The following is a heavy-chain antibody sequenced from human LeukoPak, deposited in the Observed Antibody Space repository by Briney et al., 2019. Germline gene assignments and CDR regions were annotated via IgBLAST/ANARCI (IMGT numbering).Heavy chain of an antibody. V-gene: IGHV1-69*05. CDR1: GGTFSSYA. D-gene: IGHD5-24*01. J-gene: IGHJ4*02. Sequence: SVKVSCKASGGTFSSYAISWMRQAPGQGLEWMGGNIPIFGTANYAQKFQGRVTITTDESTSTAYMELSSLRSEDTAVYYCAREARGGYNFDYWGQGTLVTVSS. CDR2: NIPIFGTA. CDR3: AREARGGYNFDY.